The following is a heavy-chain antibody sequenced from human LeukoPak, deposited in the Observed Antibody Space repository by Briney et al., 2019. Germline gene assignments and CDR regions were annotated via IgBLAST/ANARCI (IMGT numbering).Heavy chain of an antibody. CDR2: INPNSGGT. J-gene: IGHJ4*02. CDR1: GYTFTGYY. D-gene: IGHD6-6*01. Sequence: GASVKVSCKASGYTFTGYYMHWVRQAPGQGLEWMGWINPNSGGTNYAQKFQGRVTMTRDTSISTAYMELSRLRSDDTAVYYCARDPIGQEQLVFDYWGRGTLVTVSS. CDR3: ARDPIGQEQLVFDY. V-gene: IGHV1-2*02.